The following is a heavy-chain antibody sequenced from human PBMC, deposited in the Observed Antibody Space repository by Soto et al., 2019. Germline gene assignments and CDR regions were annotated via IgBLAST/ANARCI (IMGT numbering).Heavy chain of an antibody. CDR2: INLNSGGT. V-gene: IGHV1-2*02. Sequence: QAQLVQSGADVKKPGASVRVSCKASGYSFTGYFTQWVRQAPGQGLEWMGWINLNSGGTNYAQKFQGRVTITRDTSISTAYMELSRLRSDDTAVYYCARGGDTAMVYHGMDVWGQGTTVTVSS. J-gene: IGHJ6*02. CDR1: GYSFTGYF. CDR3: ARGGDTAMVYHGMDV. D-gene: IGHD5-18*01.